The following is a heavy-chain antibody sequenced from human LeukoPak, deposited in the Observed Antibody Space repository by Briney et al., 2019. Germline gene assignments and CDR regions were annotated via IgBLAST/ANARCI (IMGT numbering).Heavy chain of an antibody. Sequence: SETLSLTCTVSGGSISSSNYYWGWIRQPPGKGLEWIGSIYYSGSTYYNPSLKSRVTISIDTSKDQFSLKLSSLTAADTAVYYCARAGYGDSDFDYWGQGTLVPVSS. CDR3: ARAGYGDSDFDY. V-gene: IGHV4-39*07. D-gene: IGHD4-17*01. J-gene: IGHJ4*02. CDR1: GGSISSSNYY. CDR2: IYYSGST.